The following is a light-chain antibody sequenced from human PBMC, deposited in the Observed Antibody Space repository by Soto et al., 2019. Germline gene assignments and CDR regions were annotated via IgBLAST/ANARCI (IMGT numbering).Light chain of an antibody. CDR1: SSDVGGYNF. CDR2: EVS. V-gene: IGLV2-14*01. CDR3: SSYTSTTTLV. Sequence: QSALTQPASVSGSPGQSITISCTGTSSDVGGYNFVSWYQQHPGKAPNLMIYEVSNRPSGVSNRFSVSKSGNTASLTISGLQTEDEAYYYCSSYTSTTTLVFGGGTKLTVL. J-gene: IGLJ2*01.